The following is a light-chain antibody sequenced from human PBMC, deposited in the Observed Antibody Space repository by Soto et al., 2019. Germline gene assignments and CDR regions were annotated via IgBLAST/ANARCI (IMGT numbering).Light chain of an antibody. V-gene: IGKV3-15*01. CDR2: GAS. CDR3: QQWIRWT. J-gene: IGKJ1*01. Sequence: EIVMTQSPATLSVSPGDRVSLSCRASQRVGTNVAWFQQKPGQAPKLLIYGASTRASGVPARFSGSGSETDFTLTISSLESEDFATYHCQQWIRWTFGQGTKLELK. CDR1: QRVGTN.